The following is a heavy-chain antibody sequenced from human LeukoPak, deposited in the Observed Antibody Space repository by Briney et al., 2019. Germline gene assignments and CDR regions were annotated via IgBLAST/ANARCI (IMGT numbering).Heavy chain of an antibody. V-gene: IGHV3-30*03. J-gene: IGHJ6*02. D-gene: IGHD5-18*01. CDR3: ARWGYSYGFPYYYYGMDV. CDR2: ISYDGSNK. Sequence: PGRSLRLSCAASGFTFSSYGMHWVRQAPGKGLEWVAVISYDGSNKYYADSVKGRFTISRDNSKNTLYLQMNSLRAEDTAVYYCARWGYSYGFPYYYYGMDVWGQGTTVTVSS. CDR1: GFTFSSYG.